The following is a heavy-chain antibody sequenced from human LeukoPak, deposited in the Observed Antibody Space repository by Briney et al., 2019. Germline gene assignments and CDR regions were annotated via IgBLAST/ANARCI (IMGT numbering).Heavy chain of an antibody. Sequence: SQTLSLTCTVSGGSISSYYWRWIRQPPGKGLEWMGYIYYSGSTNYTPYFQSRVTISVDTSTNQFSLKLSSVTAADTAVYYCATSTTVTTGYFYYGGWGTRVLVSA. V-gene: IGHV4-59*08. D-gene: IGHD4-17*01. CDR3: ATSTTVTTGYFYY. CDR2: IYYSGST. J-gene: IGHJ4*02. CDR1: GGSISSYY.